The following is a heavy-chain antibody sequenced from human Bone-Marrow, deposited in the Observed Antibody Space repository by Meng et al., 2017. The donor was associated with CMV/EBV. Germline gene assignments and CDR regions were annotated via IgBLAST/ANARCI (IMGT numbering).Heavy chain of an antibody. CDR3: ASIQGYYYDSSGSLGAKAFDI. Sequence: GGSLRLSCKGSGYSFTSYWIGWVRQMPGKGLEWMGIIYPGDSDTRYSPSFQGQVTISADKSLSTAYLQWSSLKASDTAMYYCASIQGYYYDSSGSLGAKAFDIWGQGTMVTVSS. CDR2: IYPGDSDT. D-gene: IGHD3-22*01. J-gene: IGHJ3*02. V-gene: IGHV5-51*01. CDR1: GYSFTSYW.